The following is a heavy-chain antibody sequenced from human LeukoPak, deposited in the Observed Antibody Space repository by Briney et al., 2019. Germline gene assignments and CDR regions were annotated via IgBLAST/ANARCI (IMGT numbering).Heavy chain of an antibody. CDR1: GYTFTSYG. CDR2: IIPIFGTA. CDR3: ARDPYYYGSGSLYGMDV. Sequence: GASVKVSCKASGYTFTSYGISWVRQAPGQGLEWMGGIIPIFGTANYAQKFQGRVTITADESTSTAYMELSSLRSEDTAVYYCARDPYYYGSGSLYGMDVWGQGTTVTVSS. J-gene: IGHJ6*02. V-gene: IGHV1-69*13. D-gene: IGHD3-10*01.